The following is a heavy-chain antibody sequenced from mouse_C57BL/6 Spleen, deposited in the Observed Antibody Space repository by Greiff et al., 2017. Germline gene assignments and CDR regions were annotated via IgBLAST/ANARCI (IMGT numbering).Heavy chain of an antibody. CDR2: INPNNGGT. D-gene: IGHD1-1*01. CDR3: ARNYGSSYEYWYFDV. J-gene: IGHJ1*03. Sequence: VQLQQSGPELVKPGASVKISCKASGYTFTDYYMNWVKQSHGKSLEWIGDINPNNGGTSYNQKFKGKATLTVDKSSSTAYMELRSLTSEDSAVYYCARNYGSSYEYWYFDVWGTGTTVTVSS. CDR1: GYTFTDYY. V-gene: IGHV1-26*01.